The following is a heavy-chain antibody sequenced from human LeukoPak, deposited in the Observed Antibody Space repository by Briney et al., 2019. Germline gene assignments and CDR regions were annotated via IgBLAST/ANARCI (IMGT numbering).Heavy chain of an antibody. CDR2: TYYRSKWYN. D-gene: IGHD6-13*01. J-gene: IGHJ4*02. CDR1: GDSVSSNSAA. CDR3: ARSYSSSWYAAFDY. V-gene: IGHV6-1*01. Sequence: SQTLSLTCAISGDSVSSNSAAWNWIRQSPTRGLEWLGRTYYRSKWYNDYAVSVKSRITINPDTSKNQFSLQLNSVTPEDTAVYYCARSYSSSWYAAFDYWGQGTLVTVSS.